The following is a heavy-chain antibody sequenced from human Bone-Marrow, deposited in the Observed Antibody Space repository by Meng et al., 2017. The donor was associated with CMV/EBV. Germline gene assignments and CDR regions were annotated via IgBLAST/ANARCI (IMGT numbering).Heavy chain of an antibody. J-gene: IGHJ4*02. CDR1: GGSVSSGSYY. Sequence: SETLSLTCTVSGGSVSSGSYYWSWIRQPPGKGLEWIGYIYYSGSTNYNPSLKSRVTISVDTSKNQFSLKLTSVTAADTAVYYCARAGPAYSSSWYGDFDYWGQGTLVTVSS. D-gene: IGHD6-13*01. CDR3: ARAGPAYSSSWYGDFDY. CDR2: IYYSGST. V-gene: IGHV4-61*01.